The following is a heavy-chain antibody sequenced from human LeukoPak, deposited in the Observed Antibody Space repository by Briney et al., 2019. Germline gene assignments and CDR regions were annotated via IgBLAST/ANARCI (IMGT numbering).Heavy chain of an antibody. D-gene: IGHD3-22*01. J-gene: IGHJ4*02. CDR3: AREVVLSTSAWFEY. CDR1: GFTFSSYW. Sequence: PGGSLRLSCAVSGFTFSSYWISWVRQAPGKGLEWVANIKEDGTEKYYQDSVKGRFTISRDNAKNSLYLQMNSLRAEDTAVYYCAREVVLSTSAWFEYWGQGTLVTVSS. CDR2: IKEDGTEK. V-gene: IGHV3-7*01.